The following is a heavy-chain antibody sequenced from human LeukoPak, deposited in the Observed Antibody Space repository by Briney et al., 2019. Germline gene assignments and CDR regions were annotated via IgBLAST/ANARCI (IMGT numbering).Heavy chain of an antibody. Sequence: GGSLRLSWAASGFTFSSYSMNWIRQAPGKGLEWFSSISSSTSYIYYADSVKGRFTISKDNAKNSLYLQMNSLRAEDTAVYYCARAGGSTVSHSDYWGQGTLVTVSS. D-gene: IGHD4-17*01. V-gene: IGHV3-21*01. CDR1: GFTFSSYS. CDR2: ISSSTSYI. J-gene: IGHJ4*02. CDR3: ARAGGSTVSHSDY.